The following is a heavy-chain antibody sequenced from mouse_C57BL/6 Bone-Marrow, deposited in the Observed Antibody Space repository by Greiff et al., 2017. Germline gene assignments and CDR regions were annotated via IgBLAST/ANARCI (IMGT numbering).Heavy chain of an antibody. D-gene: IGHD1-1*02. CDR3: AKRSGGGYAMDY. CDR2: IWRGGST. CDR1: GFSLTSYG. J-gene: IGHJ4*01. Sequence: VQLQESGPGLVQPSQSLSITCTVSGFSLTSYGVHWVRQSPGKGLEWLGVIWRGGSTDYNAAFMSRLSITKDNSKSQVFFKMNSLQADDTAIYYCAKRSGGGYAMDYWGQGTSVTVSS. V-gene: IGHV2-5*01.